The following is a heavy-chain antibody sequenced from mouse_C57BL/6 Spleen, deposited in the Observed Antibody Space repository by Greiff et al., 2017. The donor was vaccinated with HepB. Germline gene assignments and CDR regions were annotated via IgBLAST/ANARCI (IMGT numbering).Heavy chain of an antibody. CDR1: GYSITSGYY. V-gene: IGHV3-6*01. J-gene: IGHJ2*01. CDR3: AREDGYPVGYFDY. D-gene: IGHD2-3*01. Sequence: EVQVVESGPGLVKPSQSLSLTCSVTGYSITSGYYWNWIRQFPGNKLEWMGYISYDGSNNYNPSLKNRISITRDTSKNQFFLKLNSVTTEDTATYYCAREDGYPVGYFDYWGQGTTLTVSS. CDR2: ISYDGSN.